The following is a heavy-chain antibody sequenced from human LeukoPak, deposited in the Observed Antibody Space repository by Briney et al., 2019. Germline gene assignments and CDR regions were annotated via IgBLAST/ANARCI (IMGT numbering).Heavy chain of an antibody. CDR3: AKERSSLFDH. V-gene: IGHV3-23*01. J-gene: IGHJ4*02. CDR1: GFTFTSYG. CDR2: ISASGGST. D-gene: IGHD6-13*01. Sequence: PGGSLRLSCAASGFTFTSYGMSWVRQAPGKGLEWVSTISASGGSTYYADSVKGRFTISRDNSKNTLYLQMNSLRADDTAVYYCAKERSSLFDHWGQGILVTVSS.